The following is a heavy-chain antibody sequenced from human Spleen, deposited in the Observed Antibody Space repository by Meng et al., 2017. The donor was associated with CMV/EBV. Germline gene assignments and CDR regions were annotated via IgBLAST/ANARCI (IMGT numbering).Heavy chain of an antibody. D-gene: IGHD2-2*01. CDR2: IKQDGSEK. Sequence: GESLKISCAASGFTFDSYWMGWVRQAPGKGLEWVANIKQDGSEKYYVDSVKGRFTISRDNAKNSLYLQMNSLRAEDTAVYYCARASGYCSSTSCPGYYYGMDVWGQGTTVTVSS. CDR1: GFTFDSYW. CDR3: ARASGYCSSTSCPGYYYGMDV. J-gene: IGHJ6*02. V-gene: IGHV3-7*01.